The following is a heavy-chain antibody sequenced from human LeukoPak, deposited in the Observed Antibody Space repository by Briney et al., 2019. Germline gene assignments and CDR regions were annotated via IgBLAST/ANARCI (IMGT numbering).Heavy chain of an antibody. CDR2: ISGSGGST. CDR1: GFPFTSYA. V-gene: IGHV3-23*01. Sequence: PGGPLRLSCAPSGFPFTSYAMSGVRQAPGEGLEWVSTISGSGGSTYYADSVKGRFTISRDNSKHTLYLQMNSLRAEDTAVYYCAKVWTTAFFDYWGQGTLVTVSS. D-gene: IGHD4-11*01. CDR3: AKVWTTAFFDY. J-gene: IGHJ4*02.